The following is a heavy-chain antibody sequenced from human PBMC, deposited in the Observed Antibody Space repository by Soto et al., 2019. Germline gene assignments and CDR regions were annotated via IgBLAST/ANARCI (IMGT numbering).Heavy chain of an antibody. J-gene: IGHJ4*02. CDR1: GFTFSSYG. V-gene: IGHV3-30*18. CDR3: AKSAFSSYDFGPFDY. CDR2: ISYDGSNK. Sequence: HPGGSLRLSCAASGFTFSSYGMHWVRQAPGKGLEWVAVISYDGSNKYYADSVKGRFTIPRDNSKNTLYLQMNSLRAEDTAVYYCAKSAFSSYDFGPFDYWGQGTLVTVSS. D-gene: IGHD3-3*01.